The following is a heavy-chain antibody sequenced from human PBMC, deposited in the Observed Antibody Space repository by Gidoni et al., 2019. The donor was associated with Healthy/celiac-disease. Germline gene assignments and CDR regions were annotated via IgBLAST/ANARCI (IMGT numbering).Heavy chain of an antibody. CDR2: ISAYNSNT. Sequence: QVQLVQSGAEVKKPGASAKSACKASGYTFTSYGISWVRQAPGQGLAWMEWISAYNSNTNYAQKLQGRVTMTTDTSTSTAYMELRSLRADDAAVYYCAVYSSGLFPLFDYWGQGTLVTVSS. D-gene: IGHD6-19*01. V-gene: IGHV1-18*04. J-gene: IGHJ4*02. CDR3: AVYSSGLFPLFDY. CDR1: GYTFTSYG.